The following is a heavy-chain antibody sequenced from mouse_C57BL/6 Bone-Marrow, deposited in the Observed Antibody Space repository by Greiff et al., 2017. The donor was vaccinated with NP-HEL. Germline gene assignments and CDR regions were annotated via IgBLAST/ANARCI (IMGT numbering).Heavy chain of an antibody. J-gene: IGHJ4*01. CDR1: GFSLTSYG. CDR2: IWSGGST. D-gene: IGHD1-1*01. V-gene: IGHV2-2*01. Sequence: VKLMESGPGLVQPSQSLSITCTVSGFSLTSYGVHWVRQSPGKGLEWLGVIWSGGSTDYNAAFISRLSISKDNSKSQVFFKMNSLQAEDTAIYYCARTLYYYGSSLSYYAMDYWGQGTSVTVSS. CDR3: ARTLYYYGSSLSYYAMDY.